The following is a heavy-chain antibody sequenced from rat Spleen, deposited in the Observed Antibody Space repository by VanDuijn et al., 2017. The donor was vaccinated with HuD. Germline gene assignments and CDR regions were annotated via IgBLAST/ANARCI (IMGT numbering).Heavy chain of an antibody. CDR3: ARAQLTTVATSYYFDY. D-gene: IGHD1-3*01. CDR1: GYSITSSYR. Sequence: EVQLQESGPGLVKPSQSLSLTCSVTGYSITSSYRWNWIRKFPGNKLEWMGYINSAGSTNYNPSLKSRISITRDTSKNQFFLQVNSVTTEDTATYYCARAQLTTVATSYYFDYWGQGIMVTVSS. J-gene: IGHJ2*01. CDR2: INSAGST. V-gene: IGHV3-3*01.